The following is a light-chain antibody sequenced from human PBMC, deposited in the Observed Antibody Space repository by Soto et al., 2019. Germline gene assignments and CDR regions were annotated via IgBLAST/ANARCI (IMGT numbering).Light chain of an antibody. Sequence: EIVMTQSPARLCVSPGCRATLSCRASQTIDNTLAWYQQKPGQAPRLLIYDASKRATGIPARFSGSGSGTNFTLTISSLEPEDFAVYYCQQRRSWQVTFGQGTRLEIK. V-gene: IGKV3D-11*02. J-gene: IGKJ5*01. CDR2: DAS. CDR1: QTIDNT. CDR3: QQRRSWQVT.